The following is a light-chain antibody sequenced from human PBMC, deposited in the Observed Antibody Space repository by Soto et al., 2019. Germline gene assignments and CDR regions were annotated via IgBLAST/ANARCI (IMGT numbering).Light chain of an antibody. V-gene: IGLV1-44*01. Sequence: QSVLDQPPSASGTSVQRVTISCSGSSSNIGSNTVSWFQQLPGTAPKPLIYTTDQRPSGVPDRFSGSKSGTSASLAISGLQSEDEADYYCAAWDDNLNGHVFGTGTKVTVL. CDR3: AAWDDNLNGHV. CDR2: TTD. J-gene: IGLJ1*01. CDR1: SSNIGSNT.